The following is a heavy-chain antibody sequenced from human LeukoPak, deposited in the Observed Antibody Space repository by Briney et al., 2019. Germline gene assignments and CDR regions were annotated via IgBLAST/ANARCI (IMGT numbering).Heavy chain of an antibody. J-gene: IGHJ5*02. CDR2: INPNSGGI. CDR3: ARVLFSGIPDWFDP. Sequence: SVKVSCKASGYTFIGYYIHWVRQAPGQRLEWVGWINPNSGGIKYAQKFQGRVTMTRDTSVSTAYMELKRLTSDDTAVYYCARVLFSGIPDWFDPWGQGTLVSVSS. D-gene: IGHD2-21*01. CDR1: GYTFIGYY. V-gene: IGHV1-2*02.